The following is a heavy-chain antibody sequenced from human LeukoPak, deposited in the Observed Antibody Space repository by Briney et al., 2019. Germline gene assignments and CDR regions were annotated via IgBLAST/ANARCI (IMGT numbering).Heavy chain of an antibody. J-gene: IGHJ6*02. CDR1: GFTFSSYG. Sequence: GRSLRLSCAASGFTFSSYGMHWDRQAPGKGLEWVAVIWYDGSNKYYADSVKGRFTISRDNSKNTLYLQMNSLRAEDTAVYYCARVFLGTDNYAMDVWGQGTTVTVSS. V-gene: IGHV3-33*01. D-gene: IGHD1-14*01. CDR2: IWYDGSNK. CDR3: ARVFLGTDNYAMDV.